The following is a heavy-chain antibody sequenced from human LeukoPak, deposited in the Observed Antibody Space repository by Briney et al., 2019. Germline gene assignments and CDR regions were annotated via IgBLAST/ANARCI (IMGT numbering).Heavy chain of an antibody. Sequence: SETLSLTCIVSGASISSGNYYWARIRQPPGKGLEWIGTFYSGGSAYYNPSLTSRVSISKDTSDNQFSLRLSSVTAADTAVYYCARKQSGTMYDVWGQGTLVTVTS. V-gene: IGHV4-39*07. D-gene: IGHD1-1*01. CDR1: GASISSGNYY. CDR2: FYSGGSA. J-gene: IGHJ4*02. CDR3: ARKQSGTMYDV.